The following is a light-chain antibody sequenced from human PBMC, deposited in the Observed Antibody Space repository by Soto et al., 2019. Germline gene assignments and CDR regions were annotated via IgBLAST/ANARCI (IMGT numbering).Light chain of an antibody. CDR1: QSISSW. CDR3: QQYNNYFRT. J-gene: IGKJ1*01. Sequence: DIQVTQSPSTLSASVGDRVTITCRASQSISSWLAWYQQKPGKAPKVLIYDASSLESGVPSRFSGSRSGTEFTLTISSLQPDDFATYYCQQYNNYFRTFGQGTKVDI. V-gene: IGKV1-5*01. CDR2: DAS.